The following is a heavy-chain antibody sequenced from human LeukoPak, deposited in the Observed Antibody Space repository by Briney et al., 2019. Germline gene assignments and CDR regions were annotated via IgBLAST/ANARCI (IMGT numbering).Heavy chain of an antibody. J-gene: IGHJ1*01. V-gene: IGHV1-18*01. CDR2: INTYSGNT. Sequence: ASVKVSCKASGYTFTASYGISWVRQAPGQGLEWMGWINTYSGNTNYAQKLQGRVTKTTDTSTSTAYLELRSLRSDDTPMYFCARDWGSNWPAYFQHWGQGTLVTVSS. D-gene: IGHD6-13*01. CDR1: GYTFTASYG. CDR3: ARDWGSNWPAYFQH.